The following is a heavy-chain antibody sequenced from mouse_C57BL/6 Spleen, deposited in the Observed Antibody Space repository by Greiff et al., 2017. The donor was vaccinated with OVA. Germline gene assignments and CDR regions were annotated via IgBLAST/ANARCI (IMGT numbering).Heavy chain of an antibody. CDR3: ARYLERGYFDV. V-gene: IGHV7-3*01. Sequence: EVKLMESGGGLVQPGGSLSLSCAASGFTFTDYYMSWVRQPPGKALEWLGFIRNKANGYTTEYSASVKGRFTISRDNSQSILYLQLNALRAEDSATYYCARYLERGYFDVWDTGTTVTVSS. J-gene: IGHJ1*03. CDR2: IRNKANGYTT. CDR1: GFTFTDYY.